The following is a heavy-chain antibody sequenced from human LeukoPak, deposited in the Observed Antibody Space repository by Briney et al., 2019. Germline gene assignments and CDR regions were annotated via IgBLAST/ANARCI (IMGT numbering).Heavy chain of an antibody. CDR1: GFTFSSYG. J-gene: IGHJ4*02. Sequence: GGSLRLSCAASGFTFSSYGMHWVRQAPGKGMEWVAVISYDGSNKYYADSVKGRFTISRDNSKNTLYLQMNSLRAEDTAVYYCAKDGRQQLVPGDYRGQGTLVTVSS. D-gene: IGHD6-13*01. CDR3: AKDGRQQLVPGDY. CDR2: ISYDGSNK. V-gene: IGHV3-30*18.